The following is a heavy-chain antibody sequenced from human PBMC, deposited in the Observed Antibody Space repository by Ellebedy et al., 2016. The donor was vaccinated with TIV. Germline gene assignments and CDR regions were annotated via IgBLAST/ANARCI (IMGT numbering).Heavy chain of an antibody. J-gene: IGHJ3*01. CDR1: GFTFSKFA. CDR2: HGGNDNI. D-gene: IGHD3-10*01. V-gene: IGHV3-23*01. CDR3: ARVSGGPGSGAFDL. Sequence: GESLKISCTASGFTFSKFAMTWVRQAPGKGLEWVSTHGGNDNIFYTDSVTGRFTNSRDDSKNTMYLQMNSLRAEDTAVYYCARVSGGPGSGAFDLWGQGTMVTVSS.